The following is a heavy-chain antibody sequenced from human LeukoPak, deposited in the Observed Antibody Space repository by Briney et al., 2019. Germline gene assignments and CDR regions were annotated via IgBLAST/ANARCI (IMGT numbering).Heavy chain of an antibody. CDR2: INHSGST. J-gene: IGHJ6*03. V-gene: IGHV4-34*01. D-gene: IGHD3-22*01. Sequence: SETLSLTCAVYGGSFSGYYWSWIRQPPGKGLEWIGEINHSGSTYYNPSLKSRVTISVDTSKNQFSLKLSSVTAADTAVYYCARAHYDSSGYYPTHYYYYYMDVWGKGTTVTVSS. CDR3: ARAHYDSSGYYPTHYYYYYMDV. CDR1: GGSFSGYY.